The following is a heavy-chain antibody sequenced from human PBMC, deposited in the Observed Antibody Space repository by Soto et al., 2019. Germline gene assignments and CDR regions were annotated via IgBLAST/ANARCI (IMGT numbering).Heavy chain of an antibody. CDR3: ASPDPGIAVAGRNYGMDV. CDR1: GFTFSSYA. V-gene: IGHV3-30-3*01. J-gene: IGHJ6*02. CDR2: ISYDGSNK. D-gene: IGHD6-19*01. Sequence: GGSLRLSCAASGFTFSSYAMHWVRQAPGKGLEWVAVISYDGSNKYYADSVKGRFTISRDNSKNTLYLQMNSLRAEDTAVYYCASPDPGIAVAGRNYGMDVWGQGTTVTVSS.